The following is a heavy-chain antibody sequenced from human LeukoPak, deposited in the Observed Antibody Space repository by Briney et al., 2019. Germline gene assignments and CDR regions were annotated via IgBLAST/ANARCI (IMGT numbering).Heavy chain of an antibody. CDR3: ARVRGYCSSTSCSNWFDP. Sequence: GGSLRLSCAASGFTFSSYWMHWVRQAPGKGLVWVSRINTDGSSTSYADPVKGRFTISRDNAKNTLYLQMNSLRAEDTAVYYCARVRGYCSSTSCSNWFDPWGQGTLVTVSS. CDR2: INTDGSST. CDR1: GFTFSSYW. D-gene: IGHD2-2*01. V-gene: IGHV3-74*01. J-gene: IGHJ5*02.